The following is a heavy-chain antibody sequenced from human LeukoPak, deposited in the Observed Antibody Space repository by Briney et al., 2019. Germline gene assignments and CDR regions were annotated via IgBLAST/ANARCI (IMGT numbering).Heavy chain of an antibody. V-gene: IGHV4-59*01. D-gene: IGHD3-3*01. CDR3: ARIHHDFWSGFEPIEY. CDR2: VFYSGST. J-gene: IGHJ4*02. CDR1: GGSISTYY. Sequence: SETLSLTCTVSGGSISTYYWTWIRQPPGKGPEWIGYVFYSGSTNYNPSLRSRITISIDTSKNQFSLRLSSVTAADTAVYYCARIHHDFWSGFEPIEYWGLGTLVTVSS.